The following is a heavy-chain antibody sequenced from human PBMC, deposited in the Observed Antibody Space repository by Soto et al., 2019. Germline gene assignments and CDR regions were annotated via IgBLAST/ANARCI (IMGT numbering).Heavy chain of an antibody. CDR1: GGTFSNYV. J-gene: IGHJ4*02. CDR2: IIPISGAA. D-gene: IGHD1-7*01. Sequence: QVQLVQSGAEVKKPGSSVKVSCKASGGTFSNYVVNWVRQAPGQGLEWMGRIIPISGAANYAQKFQGRVTITADKSTSTSYLELSRLRSEDPAVYSCARDMTRTVVTYFDFWGQGTLVTVSS. CDR3: ARDMTRTVVTYFDF. V-gene: IGHV1-69*06.